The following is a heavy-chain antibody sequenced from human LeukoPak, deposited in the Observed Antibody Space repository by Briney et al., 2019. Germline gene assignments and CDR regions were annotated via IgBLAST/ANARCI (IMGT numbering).Heavy chain of an antibody. V-gene: IGHV4-59*04. CDR2: MYYSGST. D-gene: IGHD3-22*01. CDR1: GGSISSYY. J-gene: IGHJ4*02. CDR3: ARQYYDRTGYYYFDN. Sequence: SETLSLTCTVSGGSISSYYWGRIRQPPGKGLEWIGSMYYSGSTFSNPSLRSRVNMSADTSKNQFSLKLSSVTAADTAVYYCARQYYDRTGYYYFDNWSQGTQVTVSS.